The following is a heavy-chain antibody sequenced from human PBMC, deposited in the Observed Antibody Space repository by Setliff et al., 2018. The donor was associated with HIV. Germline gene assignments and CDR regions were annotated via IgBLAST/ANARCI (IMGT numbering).Heavy chain of an antibody. Sequence: PSETLSLTCTVSGAGIISYSWSWIRQPAGKGLEWIGCVYSSGSTNYNPSLRNRLTMSVDTSKKQFSLKLSSVTAADTAVYYCARGSVIVADALDIWGQGTMVTVSS. CDR1: GAGIISYS. V-gene: IGHV4-4*07. CDR3: ARGSVIVADALDI. CDR2: VYSSGST. D-gene: IGHD1-26*01. J-gene: IGHJ3*02.